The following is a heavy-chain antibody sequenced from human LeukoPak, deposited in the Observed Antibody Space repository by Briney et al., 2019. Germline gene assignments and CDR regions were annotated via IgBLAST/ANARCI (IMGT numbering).Heavy chain of an antibody. J-gene: IGHJ4*02. CDR3: ARDRYGDFEDY. V-gene: IGHV4-30-4*08. D-gene: IGHD4-17*01. CDR2: ISYSGTP. CDR1: GGSISTANYY. Sequence: PSETLSLTXNVSGGSISTANYYWTWIRQPPGKGLEWIGYISYSGTPYYNPSLNSRVTISLDTSKNQFSLRLNSVTAADTAMYYCARDRYGDFEDYWGQGTLVTVSS.